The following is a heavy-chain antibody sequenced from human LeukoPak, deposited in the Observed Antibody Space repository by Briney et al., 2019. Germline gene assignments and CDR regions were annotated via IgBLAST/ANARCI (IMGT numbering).Heavy chain of an antibody. J-gene: IGHJ4*02. D-gene: IGHD1-1*01. Sequence: PSETLSLTCTVSGGSISSSSYYWGWIRQPPGKGLEWIGSIYYSGSTYYNPSLKSRVTISVDTSKNQFSLKLSSVTAADTAVYYCARYFSGRTLDYWGQGTLVTVSS. CDR3: ARYFSGRTLDY. V-gene: IGHV4-39*07. CDR1: GGSISSSSYY. CDR2: IYYSGST.